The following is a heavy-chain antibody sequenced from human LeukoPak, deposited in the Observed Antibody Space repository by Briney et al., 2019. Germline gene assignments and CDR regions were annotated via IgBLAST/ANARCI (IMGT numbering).Heavy chain of an antibody. V-gene: IGHV4-34*12. CDR1: GGAFSGYY. J-gene: IGHJ5*02. Sequence: SETLSLTCGVSGGAFSGYYWSWIRQAPGKGLEWIGSIVYSGNTHYNPSFKSRATISVDTSKKQVSLRLTSVTAADTAVYYCARLTIFGVLTINWFDPWGQGTLVTVSS. CDR3: ARLTIFGVLTINWFDP. D-gene: IGHD3-3*01. CDR2: IVYSGNT.